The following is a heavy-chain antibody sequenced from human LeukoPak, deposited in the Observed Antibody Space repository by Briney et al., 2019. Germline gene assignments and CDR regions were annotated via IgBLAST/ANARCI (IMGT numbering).Heavy chain of an antibody. CDR2: INHRGST. Sequence: ASETLSLTCAVYGGSFRGYYWSWIRQPPGKGLEWIGEINHRGSTKYNPSLKSRVTISVDTSKNQFSLNLRSATAADTAVYYCARGDILTGYSYWGQGTLVTVSS. CDR1: GGSFRGYY. CDR3: ARGDILTGYSY. D-gene: IGHD3-9*01. V-gene: IGHV4-34*01. J-gene: IGHJ4*02.